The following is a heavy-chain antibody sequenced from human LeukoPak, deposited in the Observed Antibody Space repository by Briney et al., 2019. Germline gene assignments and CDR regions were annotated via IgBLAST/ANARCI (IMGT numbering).Heavy chain of an antibody. V-gene: IGHV1-2*02. CDR1: GYTFTGYY. Sequence: ASVKVSCKASGYTFTGYYMHWVRQAPGQGLEWMGWINPNSGGTNYAQQFQGRVTMTRNTSISTAYMELSSLRSEDTAVYYCARGTYYYDSSGHQFDYWGQGTLVTVSS. CDR2: INPNSGGT. CDR3: ARGTYYYDSSGHQFDY. J-gene: IGHJ4*02. D-gene: IGHD3-22*01.